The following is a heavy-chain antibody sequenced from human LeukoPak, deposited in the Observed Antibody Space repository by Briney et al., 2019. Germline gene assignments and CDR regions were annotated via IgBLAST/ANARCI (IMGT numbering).Heavy chain of an antibody. Sequence: GGSLRLSCAASEXTFSSYTMNWVRQAPGKGLEWVSFISSSSTTIYYADSVKGRFTISRDNPKNTLYLQMNSLRAEDTAVYYCARDHWPNWFDPWSQGTLVTVSS. V-gene: IGHV3-48*01. CDR1: EXTFSSYT. CDR2: ISSSSTTI. CDR3: ARDHWPNWFDP. J-gene: IGHJ5*02.